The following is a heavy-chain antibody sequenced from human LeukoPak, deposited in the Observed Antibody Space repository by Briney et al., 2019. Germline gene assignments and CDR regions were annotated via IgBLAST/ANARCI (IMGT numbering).Heavy chain of an antibody. Sequence: PSGTLSLTCGVSGGSISNTNWWSWVRLPPGQGLEWIGEISLTGLTHYNPSLESRVTVSLDKSKNQLSLNLTSVTAADTAVYYCSRENGAFSPFGYWGQGILVTVLS. J-gene: IGHJ4*02. D-gene: IGHD2-8*01. V-gene: IGHV4-4*02. CDR1: GGSISNTNW. CDR2: ISLTGLT. CDR3: SRENGAFSPFGY.